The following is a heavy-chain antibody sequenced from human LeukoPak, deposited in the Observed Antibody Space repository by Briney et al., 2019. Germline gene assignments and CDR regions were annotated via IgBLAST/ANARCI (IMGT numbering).Heavy chain of an antibody. CDR2: IYTSGST. Sequence: PSETLSLTCTVSGGSISSYYWSWIRRPAGKGLEWIGRIYTSGSTNYNPSLKSRVTMSVDTSKNQFSLKLSSVTAADTAVYYCARVRVGTAMVGGYFDYWGQGTLVTVSS. D-gene: IGHD5-18*01. V-gene: IGHV4-4*07. CDR1: GGSISSYY. CDR3: ARVRVGTAMVGGYFDY. J-gene: IGHJ4*02.